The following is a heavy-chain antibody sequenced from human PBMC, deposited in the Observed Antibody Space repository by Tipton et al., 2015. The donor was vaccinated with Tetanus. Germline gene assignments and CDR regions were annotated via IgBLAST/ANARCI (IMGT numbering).Heavy chain of an antibody. V-gene: IGHV4-31*03. Sequence: LRLSCTVSGGSIRSGDYSWNWIRQHPGKGLEWIGYIYYSGSTYYNPSLNGRVTISVDTSKNQFSLKLNSVTAADTAVYYCARDQGGGRVVRLNWFGPWGQGTLVTVSS. CDR3: ARDQGGGRVVRLNWFGP. CDR1: GGSIRSGDYS. J-gene: IGHJ5*02. D-gene: IGHD6-6*01. CDR2: IYYSGST.